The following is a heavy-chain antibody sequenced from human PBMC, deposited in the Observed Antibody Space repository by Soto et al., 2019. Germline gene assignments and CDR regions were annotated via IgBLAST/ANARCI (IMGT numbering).Heavy chain of an antibody. V-gene: IGHV5-51*01. CDR3: AASIFYYGMDV. Sequence: PGESLKISCKGSGYTFTNYWLGWVRQMPGTGLEWMGIIYPGDSDTKYNPSFQGQVTISADKSITTTYLQWSSLKASDTAIYYYAASIFYYGMDVWGQGTTVTVSS. J-gene: IGHJ6*02. CDR2: IYPGDSDT. CDR1: GYTFTNYW.